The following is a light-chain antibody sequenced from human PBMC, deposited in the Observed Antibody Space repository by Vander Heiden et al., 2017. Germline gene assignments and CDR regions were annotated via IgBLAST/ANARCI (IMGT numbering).Light chain of an antibody. CDR3: SSYAGSNNLHVV. CDR1: SSDVGGYNY. J-gene: IGLJ2*01. Sequence: HSTLTQPPSASGSPGQSVTISCTGTSSDVGGYNYVSWYQQHPGKAPKLMIYEVSKRPSGVPDRFSGSKSGNTASLTVSGLQAEDEADYYCSSYAGSNNLHVVFGGGTKLTVL. V-gene: IGLV2-8*01. CDR2: EVS.